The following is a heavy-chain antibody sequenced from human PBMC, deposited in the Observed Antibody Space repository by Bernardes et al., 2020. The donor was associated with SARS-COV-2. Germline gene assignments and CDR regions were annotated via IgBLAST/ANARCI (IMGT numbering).Heavy chain of an antibody. J-gene: IGHJ6*02. CDR3: AKDSGARVYYYYGMDV. D-gene: IGHD3-10*01. CDR2: ISGSGGST. CDR1: GFTFSSYA. V-gene: IGHV3-23*01. Sequence: GSVRLSCAASGFTFSSYAMSWVRQAPGKGLEWVSAISGSGGSTYYADSVKGRFTISRDNSKNTLYLQMNSLRAEDTAVYYCAKDSGARVYYYYGMDVWGQGTTVTVSS.